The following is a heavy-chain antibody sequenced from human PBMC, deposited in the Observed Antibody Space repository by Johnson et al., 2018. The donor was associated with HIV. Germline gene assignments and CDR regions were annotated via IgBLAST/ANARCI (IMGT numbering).Heavy chain of an antibody. V-gene: IGHV3-15*01. CDR3: TTDPIAAAGPDAFDI. D-gene: IGHD6-13*01. Sequence: VQLVESGGGLVRPGGSLRLSCAASAFTFNNAWMSWVRQAPGKGLEWVGRIKSKSDGGTSDYAAPVKARFTISRDDSKNTLYMQMNSLKTEDTAVYYCTTDPIAAAGPDAFDIWGQGTVVTVSS. J-gene: IGHJ3*02. CDR2: IKSKSDGGTS. CDR1: AFTFNNAW.